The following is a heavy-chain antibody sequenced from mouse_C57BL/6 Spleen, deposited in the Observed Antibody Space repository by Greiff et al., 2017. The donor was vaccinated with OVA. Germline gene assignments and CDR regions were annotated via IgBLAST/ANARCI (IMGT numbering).Heavy chain of an antibody. J-gene: IGHJ4*01. CDR3: ARWERYYYAMDY. D-gene: IGHD4-1*01. CDR2: INPNNGGT. Sequence: EVQLQESGPELVKPGASVKMSCKASGYTFTDYNMPWVKQSHGKSLEWIGYINPNNGGTSYNQKFKGKATLTVNKSSSTAYMELRSLTSDDSAVYYCARWERYYYAMDYWGQGTSVTVSS. V-gene: IGHV1-22*01. CDR1: GYTFTDYN.